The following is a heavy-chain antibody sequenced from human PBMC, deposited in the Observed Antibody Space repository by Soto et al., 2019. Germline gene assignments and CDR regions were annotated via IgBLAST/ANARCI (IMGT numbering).Heavy chain of an antibody. V-gene: IGHV4-34*01. CDR3: ARGRPDWYFDL. Sequence: SETLSLTCAVYGGSFSGYYWSWIRQPPGKGLAWIGEINHSGSTNYNPSLKSRVTISVDTSKNQFSLKLSSVTAADTAVYYCARGRPDWYFDLWGRGTLVTVSS. J-gene: IGHJ2*01. CDR1: GGSFSGYY. D-gene: IGHD6-6*01. CDR2: INHSGST.